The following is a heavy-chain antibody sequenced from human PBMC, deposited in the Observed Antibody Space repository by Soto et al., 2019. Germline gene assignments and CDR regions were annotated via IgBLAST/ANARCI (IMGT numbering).Heavy chain of an antibody. V-gene: IGHV4-30-4*01. CDR1: GGSISSGDYY. Sequence: QVQLQESGPGLVKPSQTLSLTCTVSGGSISSGDYYWSWIRQPPGKGLEWIGYIYYSGSTYYNPSLKSRVTISVDTSKHQFSLKLSSVTAADTAVYYCARASYDFWSGYPVAFDYWGQGTLVTVSS. D-gene: IGHD3-3*01. CDR3: ARASYDFWSGYPVAFDY. J-gene: IGHJ4*02. CDR2: IYYSGST.